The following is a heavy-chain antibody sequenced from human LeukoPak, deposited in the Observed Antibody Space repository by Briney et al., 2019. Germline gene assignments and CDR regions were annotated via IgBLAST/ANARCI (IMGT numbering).Heavy chain of an antibody. CDR3: ARDQTPHYDFWSGSMD. CDR2: INPNSGGT. J-gene: IGHJ4*02. V-gene: IGHV1-2*02. D-gene: IGHD3-3*01. Sequence: EASVKVSCKASGYTFTGYYLHWVRQAPGQGLEWMGWINPNSGGTTSPQRFQGRVTMTRDTSVSTAYMELSSLRSDDTAVYYCARDQTPHYDFWSGSMDWGQGTLVTVSS. CDR1: GYTFTGYY.